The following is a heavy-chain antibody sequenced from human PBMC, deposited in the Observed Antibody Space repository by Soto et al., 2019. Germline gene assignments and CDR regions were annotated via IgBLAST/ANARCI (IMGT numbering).Heavy chain of an antibody. V-gene: IGHV1-18*01. Sequence: QAPGQGLECMGWISAYNGNTNYAQKLQGRVTMTTDTSTSTAYMDLRSLRADDTAVYYCARDQSGGSGVVIKAPDYYYGMDVWGQGTTVTVSS. J-gene: IGHJ6*02. D-gene: IGHD3-3*01. CDR2: ISAYNGNT. CDR3: ARDQSGGSGVVIKAPDYYYGMDV.